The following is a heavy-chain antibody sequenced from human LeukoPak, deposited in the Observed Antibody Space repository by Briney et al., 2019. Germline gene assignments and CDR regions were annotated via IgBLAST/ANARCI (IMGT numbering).Heavy chain of an antibody. V-gene: IGHV3-23*01. CDR1: GFTFSSYA. Sequence: GGSQRLSCAASGFTFSSYAMSWVRQAPGKGLERVSAISGSGGSTYYADSVKGRFTISRDNSKNTLYLQMNSLRAEDTAVYYCAKDRHYYGSGSYLIVDYWGQGTLVTVSS. J-gene: IGHJ4*02. CDR3: AKDRHYYGSGSYLIVDY. CDR2: ISGSGGST. D-gene: IGHD3-10*01.